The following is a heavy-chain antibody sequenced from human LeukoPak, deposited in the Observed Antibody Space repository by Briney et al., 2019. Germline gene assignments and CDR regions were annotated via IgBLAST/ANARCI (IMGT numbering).Heavy chain of an antibody. CDR3: ARGAEYYYDSSGYYNDY. V-gene: IGHV3-21*01. CDR1: GFIFSTYS. CDR2: ITGSYSHI. D-gene: IGHD3-22*01. J-gene: IGHJ4*02. Sequence: GGSLRLSCAASGFIFSTYSMNWVRQAPGKGLEWVSSITGSYSHIYYADSVKGRFTISRDNAKNSLYLQMNSLRAEDTAVYYCARGAEYYYDSSGYYNDYWGQGTLVTVSS.